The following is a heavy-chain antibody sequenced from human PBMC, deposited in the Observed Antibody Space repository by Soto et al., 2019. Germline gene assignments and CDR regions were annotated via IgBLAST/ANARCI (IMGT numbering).Heavy chain of an antibody. J-gene: IGHJ6*02. CDR2: IWSDGSNE. Sequence: GGSLRLSCAASGFTFSAHGIHWVRQAPGKGLEWVAVIWSDGSNEYYADSVRGRFTISRDNSKNTLDLQMDSLRADDTALYYCARDNGSGVDYALDVWGQGTTVTVSS. V-gene: IGHV3-33*01. CDR3: ARDNGSGVDYALDV. CDR1: GFTFSAHG. D-gene: IGHD3-3*01.